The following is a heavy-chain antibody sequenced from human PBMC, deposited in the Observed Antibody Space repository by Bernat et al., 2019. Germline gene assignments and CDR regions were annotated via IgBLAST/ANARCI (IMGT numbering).Heavy chain of an antibody. CDR2: ISYDGTNK. CDR3: AREGGEAIGFYCDH. D-gene: IGHD3-16*01. CDR1: GFTFSRYA. J-gene: IGHJ4*02. V-gene: IGHV3-30-3*01. Sequence: QVHLVESGGGVVQPGRSLRLSCAASGFTFSRYAMHWVRQAPGKGLDWVAIISYDGTNKYYADSVKGRFTISRDDSKNTLYLQMDSLRAEDTAVYYYAREGGEAIGFYCDHWGQGTLVTVSS.